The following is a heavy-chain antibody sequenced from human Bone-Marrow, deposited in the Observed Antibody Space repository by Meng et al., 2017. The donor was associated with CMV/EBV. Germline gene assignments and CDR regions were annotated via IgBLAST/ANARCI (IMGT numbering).Heavy chain of an antibody. CDR2: MNPNSGNT. Sequence: ASVKVSCKASGYTFTSYDINWVQQATGQGLEWMGWMNPNSGNTGYAQKFQGRVTMTRDTSISTAYMELSRLRSDDTAVYYCARVASEKGAAGLMDVWGQGTTVTVYS. D-gene: IGHD2-15*01. J-gene: IGHJ6*02. CDR1: GYTFTSYD. CDR3: ARVASEKGAAGLMDV. V-gene: IGHV1-8*01.